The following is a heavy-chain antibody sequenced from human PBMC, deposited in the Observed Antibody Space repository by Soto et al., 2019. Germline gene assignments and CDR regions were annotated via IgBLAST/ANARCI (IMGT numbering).Heavy chain of an antibody. J-gene: IGHJ6*02. D-gene: IGHD3-10*01. Sequence: SETLSLTCTVSGGSISSSSYYWGWIRQPPGKGLEWIGSIYYSGSTYYNPSLKSRVTISVDTSKNQFSLKLSSVTAADTAVYYCAGPGNYYGSGSYFPPYYYYGMDVWGQGTTVTVSS. V-gene: IGHV4-39*01. CDR3: AGPGNYYGSGSYFPPYYYYGMDV. CDR1: GGSISSSSYY. CDR2: IYYSGST.